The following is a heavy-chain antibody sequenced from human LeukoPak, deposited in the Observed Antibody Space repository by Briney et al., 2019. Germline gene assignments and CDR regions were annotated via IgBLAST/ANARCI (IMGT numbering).Heavy chain of an antibody. CDR1: GFTFSSYG. CDR2: IQHDGTNK. D-gene: IGHD3-22*01. V-gene: IGHV3-30*02. Sequence: GGALRLSCAASGFTFSSYGMHWVRQAPGKGLEWGTLIQHDGTNKYYADSVKGRFTISRDNSKNTLYLQMNSLRAEDTAVYYCAKTFGPSSGYYYFDYWGQGALVTVPS. CDR3: AKTFGPSSGYYYFDY. J-gene: IGHJ4*02.